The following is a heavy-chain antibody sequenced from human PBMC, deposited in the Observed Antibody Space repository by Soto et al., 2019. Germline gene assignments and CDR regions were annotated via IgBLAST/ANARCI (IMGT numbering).Heavy chain of an antibody. CDR2: IYHSGST. CDR1: GGSISSSNW. D-gene: IGHD1-26*01. Sequence: SETLSLTCAVSGGSISSSNWWSWVRQPPGKGLEWIGEIYHSGSTNYNPSLKSRVTISVDTSKNQFSLKLSSVTAADTAVYYCARVSLRSGSYPFDYWGQGTLVTVSS. V-gene: IGHV4-4*02. CDR3: ARVSLRSGSYPFDY. J-gene: IGHJ4*02.